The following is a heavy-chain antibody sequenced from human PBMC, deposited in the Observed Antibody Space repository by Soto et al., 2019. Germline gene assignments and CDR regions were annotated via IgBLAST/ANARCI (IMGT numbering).Heavy chain of an antibody. CDR1: GGTFSSYA. J-gene: IGHJ6*02. V-gene: IGHV1-69*06. CDR2: IIPIFGTA. D-gene: IGHD6-13*01. CDR3: ARDPHYYRSRWYQDYYYGMDV. Sequence: SVKVSCKASGGTFSSYAISWVRQAPGQGLEWMGGIIPIFGTANYAQKFQGRVTITADKSTSTAYMELSSLRSEDTAVYYCARDPHYYRSRWYQDYYYGMDVWGQGTTVTVS.